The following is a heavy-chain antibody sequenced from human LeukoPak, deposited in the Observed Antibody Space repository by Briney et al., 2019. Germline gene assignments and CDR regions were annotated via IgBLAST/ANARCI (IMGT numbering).Heavy chain of an antibody. D-gene: IGHD3-22*01. J-gene: IGHJ4*02. CDR1: GYTFTSYD. V-gene: IGHV1-8*01. CDR2: MNPNSGNT. Sequence: ASVKVSCKASGYTFTSYDINWVRQATGQGLEWMGWMNPNSGNTGYAQKFQGRVTMTRNTSISTAYMELSSLRSEDTDVYYCARGQTGSSGYAVDYWGQGTLVTVSS. CDR3: ARGQTGSSGYAVDY.